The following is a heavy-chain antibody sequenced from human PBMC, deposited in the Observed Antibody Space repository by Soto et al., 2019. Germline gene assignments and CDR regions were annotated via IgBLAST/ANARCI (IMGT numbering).Heavy chain of an antibody. Sequence: PSETLSLTCTVYGGSFSSFYWSWIRQSPGKGLEWIGEIHHSGTTNYNPSLKSRVTISVDTSKNQFSLKLRSVTAADTAVYYCAKVIVLVPAASYGMDVWGLGTTVTVSS. D-gene: IGHD2-2*01. CDR3: AKVIVLVPAASYGMDV. V-gene: IGHV4-34*01. CDR2: IHHSGTT. J-gene: IGHJ6*02. CDR1: GGSFSSFY.